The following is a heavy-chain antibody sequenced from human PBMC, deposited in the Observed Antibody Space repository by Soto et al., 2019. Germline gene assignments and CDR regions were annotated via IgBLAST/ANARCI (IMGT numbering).Heavy chain of an antibody. CDR1: GGTFSTYA. D-gene: IGHD6-19*01. CDR2: IIPIFNAA. CDR3: ARQMGSSGWHYGNWFDP. V-gene: IGHV1-69*06. J-gene: IGHJ5*02. Sequence: QEQLVQSGAEVKKPGSSVKVSCKVSGGTFSTYAISWVRQAPGQGLEWMGGIIPIFNAAKYAQKFQGRVTITADKSTSTAHMELSSLRSEDTAVYYCARQMGSSGWHYGNWFDPWGQGTPVTVSS.